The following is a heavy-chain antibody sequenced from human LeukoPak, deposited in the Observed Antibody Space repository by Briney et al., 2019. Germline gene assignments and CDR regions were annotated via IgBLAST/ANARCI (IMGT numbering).Heavy chain of an antibody. Sequence: EPLETLSLTCTVSGGSISSYYWSWIRQPPGKGLEWIGYIYYSGSTNYNPSLKSRVTISVDTSKNQFSLKLSSVTAADTAVYYCARGSPYYDFWSGYYPPYYFDYWGQGTLVTVSS. CDR1: GGSISSYY. CDR3: ARGSPYYDFWSGYYPPYYFDY. J-gene: IGHJ4*02. D-gene: IGHD3-3*01. CDR2: IYYSGST. V-gene: IGHV4-59*01.